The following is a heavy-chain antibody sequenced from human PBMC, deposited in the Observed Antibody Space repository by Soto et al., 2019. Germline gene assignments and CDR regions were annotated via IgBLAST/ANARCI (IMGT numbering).Heavy chain of an antibody. CDR3: ARHTPTSSSWPIDY. V-gene: IGHV4-59*01. CDR1: GGSISSYY. J-gene: IGHJ4*02. CDR2: IYYSGST. D-gene: IGHD6-13*01. Sequence: SETLSLTCTVSGGSISSYYWSWIRQPPGKGLEWIGYIYYSGSTNYNPSLKSRVTISVDTSKNQFSLKLSSVTAADTAVYYCARHTPTSSSWPIDYWGQGTLVTVSS.